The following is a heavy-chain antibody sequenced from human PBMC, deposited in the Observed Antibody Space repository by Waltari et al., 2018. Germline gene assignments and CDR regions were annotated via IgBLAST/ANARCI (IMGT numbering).Heavy chain of an antibody. V-gene: IGHV3-48*04. CDR3: AREGLRWGSLGDAFDI. Sequence: EVQLVESGGGLVEPGGSLRVSCEASGFTFSSCSMNWVSQAPGKGLEWVSYISSGSSAIYYADSVKGRFTISRDNAKNSLYLQMNSLRAEDSAVYYCAREGLRWGSLGDAFDIWGQGTMVTVSS. CDR1: GFTFSSCS. CDR2: ISSGSSAI. D-gene: IGHD2-21*01. J-gene: IGHJ3*02.